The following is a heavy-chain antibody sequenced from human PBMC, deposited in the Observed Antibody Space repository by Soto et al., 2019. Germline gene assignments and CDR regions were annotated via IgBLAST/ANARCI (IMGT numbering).Heavy chain of an antibody. CDR1: GYSFTSYW. J-gene: IGHJ6*02. Sequence: GESLKISCKGSGYSFTSYWIGWVRQMPGKGLEWMGIIYPGDSDTRYSPSFQGQVTISADKSISTAYLQWSSLKASDTAMYYCARQLYSSSWYRDYYGMDVWGQGTTVTVSS. CDR3: ARQLYSSSWYRDYYGMDV. V-gene: IGHV5-51*01. CDR2: IYPGDSDT. D-gene: IGHD6-13*01.